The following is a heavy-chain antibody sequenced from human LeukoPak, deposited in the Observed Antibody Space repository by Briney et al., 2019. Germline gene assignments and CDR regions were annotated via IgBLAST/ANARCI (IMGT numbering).Heavy chain of an antibody. D-gene: IGHD6-19*01. CDR1: GFTFSSYA. V-gene: IGHV3-23*01. J-gene: IGHJ4*02. CDR2: ISGSGGST. Sequence: GGSLRLTCATSGFTFSSYAMSWVRQAPGKGLEWVSVISGSGGSTNYADSVKGRFTISRDNSKNTLYLQMNSLRAEDTAVYYCAKEPGVAVVDPPYFDYWGQGTLVTVSS. CDR3: AKEPGVAVVDPPYFDY.